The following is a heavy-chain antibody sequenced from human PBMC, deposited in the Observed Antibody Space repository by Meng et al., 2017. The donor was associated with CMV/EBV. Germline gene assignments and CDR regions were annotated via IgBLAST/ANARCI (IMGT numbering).Heavy chain of an antibody. D-gene: IGHD1-26*01. CDR1: GFTFSSYD. V-gene: IGHV3-13*01. CDR2: IGTAGDT. Sequence: GESLKISCAASGFTFSSYDMHWVRQATGKGLEWVSAIGTAGDTYYPGSVKGRFTISRENAQNSLYLQMNSLRAGDTAVYYCARARAGGSYVDYWGQGTLVTVSS. CDR3: ARARAGGSYVDY. J-gene: IGHJ4*02.